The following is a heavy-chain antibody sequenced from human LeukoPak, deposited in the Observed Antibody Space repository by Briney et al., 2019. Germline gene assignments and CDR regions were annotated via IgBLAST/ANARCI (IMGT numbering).Heavy chain of an antibody. Sequence: GGSLRLSCAAPGITFSTYAMSWVRQAPGKGLEWVAAISGSGGSTYYADSVKGRFTISGDNSKNTLYLQMNSLRAEDTAVYYCAKSSGGTAYYYYMDVWGKGTTVIVSS. J-gene: IGHJ6*03. CDR2: ISGSGGST. CDR1: GITFSTYA. V-gene: IGHV3-23*01. D-gene: IGHD6-6*01. CDR3: AKSSGGTAYYYYMDV.